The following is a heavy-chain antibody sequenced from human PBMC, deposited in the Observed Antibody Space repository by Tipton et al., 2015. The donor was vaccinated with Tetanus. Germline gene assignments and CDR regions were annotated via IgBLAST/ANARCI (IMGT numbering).Heavy chain of an antibody. J-gene: IGHJ4*02. D-gene: IGHD3-3*01. CDR3: ARANNDFPKKGPFDS. CDR2: IYTSGST. V-gene: IGHV4-4*07. CDR1: GDSISSFY. Sequence: TLSLTCSVSGDSISSFYWSWIRQPAGKGLEWIGRIYTSGSTNYNPSLKGRATVSVDTSKNQFSLDLTSVTAADTAVYYCARANNDFPKKGPFDSWGQGSLVIVSS.